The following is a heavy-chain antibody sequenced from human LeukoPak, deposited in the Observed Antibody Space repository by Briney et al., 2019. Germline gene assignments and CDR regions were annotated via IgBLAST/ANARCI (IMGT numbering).Heavy chain of an antibody. V-gene: IGHV4-39*01. J-gene: IGHJ4*02. Sequence: SETLSLTCTVSGGSISSSSYYWGWIRQPPGKGLEWIGSIYYSGSTYYNPSPKSRVTISVDTSKNQFSLKLSSVTAADTAVYYCARRGYDSSGYYYAYWGQGTLVTVSS. CDR3: ARRGYDSSGYYYAY. D-gene: IGHD3-22*01. CDR2: IYYSGST. CDR1: GGSISSSSYY.